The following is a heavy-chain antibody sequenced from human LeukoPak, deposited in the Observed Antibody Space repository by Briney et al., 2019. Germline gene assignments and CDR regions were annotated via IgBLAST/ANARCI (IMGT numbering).Heavy chain of an antibody. V-gene: IGHV3-23*01. CDR3: ARDFYDSSGSLRANAFDI. CDR2: ISGSGGST. CDR1: GFTFSSYA. D-gene: IGHD3-22*01. J-gene: IGHJ3*02. Sequence: GGSLRLSCAASGFTFSSYAMSWVRQAPGKGLEWVSAISGSGGSTYYADSVKGRFTISRDNAKNTLYLQMNSLRAEDTAVYYCARDFYDSSGSLRANAFDIWGQGTMVTVSS.